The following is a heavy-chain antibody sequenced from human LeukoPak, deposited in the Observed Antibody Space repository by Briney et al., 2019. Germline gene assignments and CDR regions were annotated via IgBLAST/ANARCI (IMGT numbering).Heavy chain of an antibody. CDR1: GGSISSYY. J-gene: IGHJ4*02. Sequence: SETLSLTCTVSGGSISSYYWSWIRQPPGKGLEWIGYIYTSGSTNYNPSLKSRVTISVDTSKNQFSLKLSSVTAADTAVYYCAGTHYDILTGYYKAIDYWGQGTLVTVSS. V-gene: IGHV4-4*09. D-gene: IGHD3-9*01. CDR3: AGTHYDILTGYYKAIDY. CDR2: IYTSGST.